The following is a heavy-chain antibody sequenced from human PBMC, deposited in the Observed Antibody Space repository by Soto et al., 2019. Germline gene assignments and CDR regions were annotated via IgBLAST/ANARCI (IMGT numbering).Heavy chain of an antibody. CDR2: INAGNGNT. Sequence: GASVKVSCKASGYTFTSYAMHWVRQAPGQRLEWMGWINAGNGNTKYSQKFQGRVTITRDTSASTAYMELSSLRSEDTAVYYCARERSIAAAGGWFDPWGQGTLVTVSS. V-gene: IGHV1-3*01. CDR1: GYTFTSYA. D-gene: IGHD6-13*01. CDR3: ARERSIAAAGGWFDP. J-gene: IGHJ5*02.